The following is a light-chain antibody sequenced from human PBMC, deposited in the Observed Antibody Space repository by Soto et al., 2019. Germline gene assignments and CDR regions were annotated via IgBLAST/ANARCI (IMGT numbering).Light chain of an antibody. Sequence: QSALTQPASVSGSPGQSSTISCTGTSSDVGSYNRVSWDQQHPGKAPKLMIYEVSKRPSGVSNRFAGYKSGNTASLTISGLQAEDEADYYCCSYAGSSTLVFGGGTKLTVL. V-gene: IGLV2-23*02. CDR1: SSDVGSYNR. CDR3: CSYAGSSTLV. J-gene: IGLJ3*02. CDR2: EVS.